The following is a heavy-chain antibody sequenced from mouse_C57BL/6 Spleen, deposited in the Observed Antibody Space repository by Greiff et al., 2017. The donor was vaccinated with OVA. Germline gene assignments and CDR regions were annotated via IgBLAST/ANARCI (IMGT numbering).Heavy chain of an antibody. Sequence: QVQLKQSGAELVKPGASVKLSCKASGYTFTGYWMNWVKQRPGKGLEWIGQINPGNGGTNYNEKFKGKATLTADKSSSTAYMQLSSLTSEDSAVYSCAPGLYYYANDYWGQGTTLTVSS. CDR3: APGLYYYANDY. CDR2: INPGNGGT. J-gene: IGHJ2*01. CDR1: GYTFTGYW. D-gene: IGHD1-1*02. V-gene: IGHV1-80*01.